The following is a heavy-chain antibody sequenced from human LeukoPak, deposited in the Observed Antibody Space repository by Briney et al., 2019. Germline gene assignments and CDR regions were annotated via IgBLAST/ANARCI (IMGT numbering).Heavy chain of an antibody. Sequence: PSETLSLTCTVSGGSISSSIYYWGWIRQPPGKGLEWIGSIYYSGSTYYNPSLRSRVTISVDTSKNQFSLKVSSVTAADTAMYYCARRQRFLEDYYYLDVWGKGTTVTVSS. V-gene: IGHV4-39*01. D-gene: IGHD3-3*01. CDR3: ARRQRFLEDYYYLDV. J-gene: IGHJ6*03. CDR1: GGSISSSIYY. CDR2: IYYSGST.